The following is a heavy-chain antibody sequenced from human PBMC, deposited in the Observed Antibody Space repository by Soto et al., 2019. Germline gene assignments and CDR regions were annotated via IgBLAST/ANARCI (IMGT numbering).Heavy chain of an antibody. J-gene: IGHJ4*02. CDR1: GFTFSNYW. CDR3: ARVHEGAAVAGTPNY. D-gene: IGHD6-19*01. Sequence: GGSLRLSCAASGFTFSNYWMNWVRQAPGKGLEWVANINPDGSEKYYVDSVKGRFAISRDNAESSLFLQMNSLRDEDTGVYYCARVHEGAAVAGTPNYWGQGTLVTVSS. CDR2: INPDGSEK. V-gene: IGHV3-7*04.